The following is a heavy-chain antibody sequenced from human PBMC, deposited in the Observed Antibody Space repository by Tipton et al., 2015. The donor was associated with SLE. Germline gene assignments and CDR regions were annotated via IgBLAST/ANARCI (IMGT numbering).Heavy chain of an antibody. J-gene: IGHJ4*02. D-gene: IGHD1-26*01. V-gene: IGHV1-69*09. CDR1: GGTFSSYT. CDR2: IIPILGIA. CDR3: ARVGGGSYYFDY. Sequence: QLVQSGAEVKKPGSSVKVSCKASGGTFSSYTTSWVRQAPGQGLEWMGRIIPILGIANYAQKFQGRVTITADKSTSTAYMELSSLRSEDTAVYYCARVGGGSYYFDYWGQGTLVTVSS.